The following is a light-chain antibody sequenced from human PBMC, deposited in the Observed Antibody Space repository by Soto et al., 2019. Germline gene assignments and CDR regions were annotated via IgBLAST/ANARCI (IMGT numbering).Light chain of an antibody. Sequence: EIVLTQSPGTLSLSPGERAILSCRASQSINNRYLAWYQQMPGRAPRLLIHGASSRAAGIPDRFSGSGSGTDFTLTINRLEPEDFAVYYCQQRSNWPKYTFGQGTKLEIK. CDR2: GAS. CDR3: QQRSNWPKYT. J-gene: IGKJ2*01. V-gene: IGKV3D-20*02. CDR1: QSINNRY.